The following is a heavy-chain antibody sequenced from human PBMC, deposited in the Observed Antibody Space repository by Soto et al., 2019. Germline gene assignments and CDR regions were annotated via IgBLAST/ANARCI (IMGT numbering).Heavy chain of an antibody. J-gene: IGHJ4*02. V-gene: IGHV4-34*01. CDR3: ARGLLRYFDWLGY. CDR1: GGSFSGYY. D-gene: IGHD3-9*01. Sequence: QVQLQQWGAGLLKPSETLSLTCAVYGGSFSGYYWSWIRQPPGKGLEWIGEINHSGSTNYNPSLKSRVTISVDTSKNQFSLKLSSVTAADMAVYYCARGLLRYFDWLGYWGQGTLVTVSS. CDR2: INHSGST.